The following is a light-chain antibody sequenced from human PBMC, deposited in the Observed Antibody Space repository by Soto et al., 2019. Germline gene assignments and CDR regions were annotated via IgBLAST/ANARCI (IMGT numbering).Light chain of an antibody. J-gene: IGKJ1*01. CDR2: DAS. V-gene: IGKV3D-15*01. CDR3: QQYHSYWT. Sequence: EIVMTQSPATLSVSPGERATLSCRASQSVSSYLAWYQQKPGQAPRLLIYDASNRATGIPARFSGSGSGTDFTLTISSLQTDDFSTYYCQQYHSYWTFGQGTKVDIK. CDR1: QSVSSY.